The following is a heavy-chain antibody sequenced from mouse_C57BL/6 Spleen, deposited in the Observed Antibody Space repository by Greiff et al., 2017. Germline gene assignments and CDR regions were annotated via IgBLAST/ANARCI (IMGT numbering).Heavy chain of an antibody. Sequence: VQLKQPGAELVKPGASVKLSCKASGYTFTSYWMHWVKQRPGQGLEWIGMIHPNSGSTNYNEKFKSKATLTVDKSSSTAYMQLSSLTSEDSAVYYCASGGLRDYFDYWGQGTTLTVSS. D-gene: IGHD2-4*01. CDR1: GYTFTSYW. CDR3: ASGGLRDYFDY. CDR2: IHPNSGST. J-gene: IGHJ2*01. V-gene: IGHV1-64*01.